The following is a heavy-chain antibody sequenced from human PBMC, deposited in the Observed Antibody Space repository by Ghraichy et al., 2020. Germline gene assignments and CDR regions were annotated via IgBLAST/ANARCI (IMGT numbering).Heavy chain of an antibody. Sequence: SETLSLTCTVSGGSISSSSYYWGWIRQPPGKGLEWIGSIYYSGSTYYNPSLKSRVTISVDTSKNQFSLKLSSVTAADTAVYYCARDYGCSGGSCYYGMDVWGQGTTVTVSS. J-gene: IGHJ6*02. D-gene: IGHD2-15*01. CDR2: IYYSGST. V-gene: IGHV4-39*07. CDR3: ARDYGCSGGSCYYGMDV. CDR1: GGSISSSSYY.